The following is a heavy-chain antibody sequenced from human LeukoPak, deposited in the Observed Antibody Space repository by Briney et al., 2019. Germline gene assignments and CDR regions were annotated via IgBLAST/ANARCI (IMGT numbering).Heavy chain of an antibody. V-gene: IGHV3-21*01. J-gene: IGHJ5*02. Sequence: GGSLRLSCAVSGITLSNYGMTWVRQAPGQGLEWVSSMSDSSNYIYYADSVKGRFTISRDNAKNSLFLQMNSLRAEDTAVYYCARDFSGFGESADHWGQGTLVTVSS. CDR3: ARDFSGFGESADH. CDR1: GITLSNYG. CDR2: MSDSSNYI. D-gene: IGHD3-10*01.